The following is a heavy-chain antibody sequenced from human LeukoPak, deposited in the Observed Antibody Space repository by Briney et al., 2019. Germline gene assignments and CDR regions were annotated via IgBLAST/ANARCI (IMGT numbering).Heavy chain of an antibody. Sequence: GASVKVSCKASGYTFTSYYMHWVRQAPRRGLEWMGIINPSGGSTSYAQKFQGRVTMTRDMSTSTVYMELSSLRSEDTAVYYCARDGPSGWYRRRRGFDYWGQGTLVTVSS. J-gene: IGHJ4*02. D-gene: IGHD6-19*01. CDR2: INPSGGST. CDR3: ARDGPSGWYRRRRGFDY. V-gene: IGHV1-46*01. CDR1: GYTFTSYY.